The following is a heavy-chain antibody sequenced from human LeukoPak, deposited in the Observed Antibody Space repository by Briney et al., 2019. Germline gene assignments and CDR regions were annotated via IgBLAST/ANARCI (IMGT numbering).Heavy chain of an antibody. J-gene: IGHJ6*03. D-gene: IGHD3-16*02. CDR3: ARQQVIDFYYYYMDV. CDR2: IKQDGSEK. V-gene: IGHV3-7*03. CDR1: GFTFSNYW. Sequence: PGGSLRLSCAASGFTFSNYWMSWVRQAPGKGLEWVADIKQDGSEKYYVDSVKGRFTISRDNVKNSLYLQMNSLRAEDTALYYCARQQVIDFYYYYMDVWGKGTTVTVSS.